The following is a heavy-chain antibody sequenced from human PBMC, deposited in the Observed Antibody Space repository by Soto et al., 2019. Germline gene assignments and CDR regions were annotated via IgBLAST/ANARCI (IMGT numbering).Heavy chain of an antibody. D-gene: IGHD4-17*01. CDR2: IYYNGNT. CDR3: ARATTVTSSFVYYGLDV. J-gene: IGHJ6*02. CDR1: GDSITNDDYY. V-gene: IGHV4-30-4*08. Sequence: PSETLSLTCSVSGDSITNDDYYWTWIRQPPGKGLEWIGHIYYNGNTYYNPSLKRRLTLSLDTSQNQFSLHLTSVIAADSASYFCARATTVTSSFVYYGLDVWGQGTTVTVS.